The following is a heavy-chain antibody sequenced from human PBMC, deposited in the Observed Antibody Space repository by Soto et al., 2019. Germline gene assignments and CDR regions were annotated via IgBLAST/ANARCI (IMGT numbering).Heavy chain of an antibody. Sequence: QVQLVEAGGGDVQPGRSLRLSCAASGFTFSKYGMHWVRQVPGKGLEWVAAISYDGSSQHFADSVKGRFTISRDNSGKTLYLHMNSLTTEDTALYYCAKHRAWQSGRYYYGMDVWGQGTTVTVSS. CDR2: ISYDGSSQ. V-gene: IGHV3-30*18. D-gene: IGHD3-10*01. J-gene: IGHJ6*01. CDR1: GFTFSKYG. CDR3: AKHRAWQSGRYYYGMDV.